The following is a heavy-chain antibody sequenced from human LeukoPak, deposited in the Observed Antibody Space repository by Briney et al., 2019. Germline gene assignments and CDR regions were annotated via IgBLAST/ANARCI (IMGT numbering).Heavy chain of an antibody. J-gene: IGHJ6*02. CDR2: INHSGST. CDR3: ARDTYYDFWSGYRTYGMDV. CDR1: GGSFSGYY. V-gene: IGHV4-34*01. Sequence: SETLSLTCAVYGGSFSGYYWSWIRQPPGKGLEWIGEINHSGSTNYNPSLKSRVTISVDTSKNQFSLKLSSVTAADTAVYYCARDTYYDFWSGYRTYGMDVWGQGTTVTVSS. D-gene: IGHD3-3*01.